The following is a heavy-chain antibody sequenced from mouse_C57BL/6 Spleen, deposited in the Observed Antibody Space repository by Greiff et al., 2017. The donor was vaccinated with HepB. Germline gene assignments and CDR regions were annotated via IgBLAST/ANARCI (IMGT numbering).Heavy chain of an antibody. J-gene: IGHJ2*01. CDR3: ARPSLTTVVSFDY. Sequence: EVQLQQSGGGLVKPGGSLKLSCAASGFTFSDYGMHWVRQAPEKGLEWVAYISSGSSTIYYADTVKGRFTISRDNAKTTLFLQMTSLRSEDTAMYYCARPSLTTVVSFDYWGQGTTLTVSS. D-gene: IGHD1-1*01. CDR2: ISSGSSTI. CDR1: GFTFSDYG. V-gene: IGHV5-17*01.